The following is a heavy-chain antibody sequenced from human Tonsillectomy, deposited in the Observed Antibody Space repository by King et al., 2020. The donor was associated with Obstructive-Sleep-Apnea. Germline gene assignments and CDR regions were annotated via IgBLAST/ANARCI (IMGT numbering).Heavy chain of an antibody. Sequence: QLVQSGAEVKKPGSSVKVSCKASGGTFSSYVIRWVRQAPGQGLECMGGIIPIFGTANYPQKFQGRVTITADESTSTAYMELSSLRSDDTAVYYCATVAAAGSTWFDSWGQGTLVTVSS. V-gene: IGHV1-69*01. CDR1: GGTFSSYV. CDR3: ATVAAAGSTWFDS. J-gene: IGHJ5*01. D-gene: IGHD6-13*01. CDR2: IIPIFGTA.